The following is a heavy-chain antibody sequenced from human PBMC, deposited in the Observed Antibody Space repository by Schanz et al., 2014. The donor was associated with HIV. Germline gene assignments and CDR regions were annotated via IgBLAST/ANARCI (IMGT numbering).Heavy chain of an antibody. D-gene: IGHD6-13*01. CDR3: AREWVYYYYYGMDV. CDR2: ISSSSSTI. CDR1: GFTFNSYA. J-gene: IGHJ6*02. Sequence: EVQLLESGGGLLHPGGSLRLSCAASGFTFNSYAMNALSWVRQAPGKGLEWVSYISSSSSTIYYADSVKGRFTISRDNAKNSLYLQMNSLRDEDTAVYYCAREWVYYYYYGMDVWGQGTTVTVSS. V-gene: IGHV3-48*02.